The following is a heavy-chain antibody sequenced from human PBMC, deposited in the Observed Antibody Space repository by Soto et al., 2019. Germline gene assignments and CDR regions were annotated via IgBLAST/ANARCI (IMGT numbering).Heavy chain of an antibody. J-gene: IGHJ5*02. CDR1: GGSFTSYY. D-gene: IGHD6-13*01. Sequence: HVQLYETGPGRVKPSETLSLTCTVSGGSFTSYYWSWIRQPPGKGLEWIGYIYYSGNTNYNPSLKSGVTISVDTSKNQFSLRLTSVTAADTAIDYCASGGAAAARGWFDPCGEGTLDTVSS. CDR2: IYYSGNT. CDR3: ASGGAAAARGWFDP. V-gene: IGHV4-59*01.